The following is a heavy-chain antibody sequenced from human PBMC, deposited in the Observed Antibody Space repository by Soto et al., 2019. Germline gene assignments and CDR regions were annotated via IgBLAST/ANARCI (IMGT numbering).Heavy chain of an antibody. D-gene: IGHD5-12*01. J-gene: IGHJ6*03. Sequence: PSETLSLTCTVSGGSISSYYWSWIRQPPGKGLEWIGYIYYSGSTNYNPSLKSRVTISVDTSKNQFSLKLSSVTAADTAVYYCARHTEATIFYPYCMDGWGKGTTVTVSS. CDR3: ARHTEATIFYPYCMDG. CDR2: IYYSGST. V-gene: IGHV4-59*08. CDR1: GGSISSYY.